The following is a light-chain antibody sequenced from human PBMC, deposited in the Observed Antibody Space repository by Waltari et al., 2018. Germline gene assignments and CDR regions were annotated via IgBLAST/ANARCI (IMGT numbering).Light chain of an antibody. CDR2: DKN. J-gene: IGLJ2*01. V-gene: IGLV3-19*01. Sequence: SSELTQDPAVSVAMGQTVRITCQGNSLRSYYASWYQQRPGQAPLLGIYDKNNRPSGGPDRFSCSSSDNTASLTITGAQAEDEASYYCHSRDASGVGGSFGGGTKLTVL. CDR1: SLRSYY. CDR3: HSRDASGVGGS.